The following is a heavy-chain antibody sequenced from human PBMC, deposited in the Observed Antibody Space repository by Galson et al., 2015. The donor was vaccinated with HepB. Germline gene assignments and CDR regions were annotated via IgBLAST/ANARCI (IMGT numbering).Heavy chain of an antibody. CDR2: ISSSSSYI. CDR3: AREITTVTTFSGSETLWYYYYGMDV. Sequence: SMRLSCAASGFTFSSYSMNWVRQAPGKGLEWVSSISSSSSYIYYADSVKGRFTISRDNAKNSLYLQMNSLRAEDTAVYYCAREITTVTTFSGSETLWYYYYGMDVWGQGTTVTVSS. V-gene: IGHV3-21*01. D-gene: IGHD4-17*01. CDR1: GFTFSSYS. J-gene: IGHJ6*02.